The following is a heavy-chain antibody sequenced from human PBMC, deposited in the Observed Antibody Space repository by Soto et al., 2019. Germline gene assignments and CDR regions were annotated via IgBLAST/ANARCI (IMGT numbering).Heavy chain of an antibody. CDR2: INPNGSGK. CDR3: ARDLIVDGPDNYAMDV. J-gene: IGHJ6*02. V-gene: IGHV1-2*02. Sequence: ASVNVSCKASGYSLRGNYIHWVRQTPGQGLEWMGWINPNGSGKVYAQKFQGRVTMTRDTSLTTVYMQLNRLTSADSAVYYCARDLIVDGPDNYAMDVWGQGTTVTVSS. D-gene: IGHD3-22*01. CDR1: GYSLRGNY.